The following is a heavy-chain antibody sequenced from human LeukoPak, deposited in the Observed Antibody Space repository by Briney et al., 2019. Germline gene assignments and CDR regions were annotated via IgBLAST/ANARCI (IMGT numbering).Heavy chain of an antibody. V-gene: IGHV3-49*04. CDR1: GFTFSSYA. CDR3: TNVWGSYRRIDY. J-gene: IGHJ4*02. D-gene: IGHD3-16*02. Sequence: QTGGSLRLSCAASGFTFSSYAMHWVRQAPGKGLEWVGFIRSKAYGGTTEYAASVKGRFTISRDDSKSIAYLQMNSLKTEDTAVYYCTNVWGSYRRIDYWGQGTLVTVSS. CDR2: IRSKAYGGTT.